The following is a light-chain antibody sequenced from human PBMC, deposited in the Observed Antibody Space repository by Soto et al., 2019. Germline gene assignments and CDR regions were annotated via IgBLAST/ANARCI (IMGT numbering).Light chain of an antibody. CDR1: QNINNY. CDR3: QQSYIDPWGT. J-gene: IGKJ1*01. Sequence: DIQMTQSPSSLSASVGDRVTITCRTSQNINNYLNWYQQRPGKAPKLLIYAASTLQSWVPSRFSGSGSGTDFTLAISSLQPEDFATYYCQQSYIDPWGTCGQGTKVESK. CDR2: AAS. V-gene: IGKV1-39*01.